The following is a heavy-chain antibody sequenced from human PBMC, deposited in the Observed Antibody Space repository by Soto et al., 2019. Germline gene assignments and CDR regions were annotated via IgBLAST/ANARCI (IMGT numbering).Heavy chain of an antibody. CDR3: ARDRQPDGIWTFDY. CDR2: ISYDGSNK. D-gene: IGHD2-15*01. Sequence: GGSLRLSCAASGFTFSSYGMHCVRQAPGKGLEWVAVISYDGSNKYYADSVKGRFTISRDNSRNQMYLQMNSLRVDDTAVYYCARDRQPDGIWTFDYWGRGVLVTVSS. CDR1: GFTFSSYG. V-gene: IGHV3-30*03. J-gene: IGHJ4*02.